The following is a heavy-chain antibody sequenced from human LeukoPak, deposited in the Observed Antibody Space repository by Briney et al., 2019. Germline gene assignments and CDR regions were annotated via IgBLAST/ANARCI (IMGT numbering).Heavy chain of an antibody. CDR3: ARDHGHYGDSTPSSG. D-gene: IGHD4-17*01. Sequence: GGSLRLSCAASGFTFSSYSMNWVRQAPGKGLEWVSYISSSGSTIYYADSVKGRFTISRDNAKNSLYLQMNSLRAEDTAVYYCARDHGHYGDSTPSSGWGQGTLVTVSS. CDR2: ISSSGSTI. CDR1: GFTFSSYS. J-gene: IGHJ4*02. V-gene: IGHV3-48*04.